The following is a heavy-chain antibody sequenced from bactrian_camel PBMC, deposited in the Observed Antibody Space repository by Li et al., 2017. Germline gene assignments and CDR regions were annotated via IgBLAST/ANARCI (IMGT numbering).Heavy chain of an antibody. D-gene: IGHD6*01. Sequence: VQLVESGGGSVEAGGSLRLSCVAPEYTFSSKCAGWFRQVPGKEREGIAAICTGVGITYYDDSVKDRFTIQDNPEHAVDLQMNSLKPEDTAMYYCAVYPRGLEIWTVVARRVGYWGQGTQVTVS. V-gene: IGHV3S40*01. CDR1: EYTFSSKC. J-gene: IGHJ6*01. CDR3: AVYPRGLEIWTVVARRVGY. CDR2: ICTGVGIT.